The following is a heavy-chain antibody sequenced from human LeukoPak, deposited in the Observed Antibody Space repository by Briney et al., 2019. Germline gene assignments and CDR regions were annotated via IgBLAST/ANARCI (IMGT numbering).Heavy chain of an antibody. D-gene: IGHD1-26*01. J-gene: IGHJ4*02. CDR3: ATVRDYSGSYYFDY. CDR2: FDPEDGET. CDR1: GYTLTELS. Sequence: ASVKVSCKVSGYTLTELSMHWVRQAPGKGLEWMGGFDPEDGETIYAQKFQGRVTMTEDTSTDTAYMELSSLGSEDTAVYYCATVRDYSGSYYFDYWGQGTLVTVSS. V-gene: IGHV1-24*01.